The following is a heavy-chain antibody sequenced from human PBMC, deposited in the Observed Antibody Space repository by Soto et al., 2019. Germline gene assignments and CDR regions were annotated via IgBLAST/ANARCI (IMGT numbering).Heavy chain of an antibody. V-gene: IGHV3-30*03. J-gene: IGHJ3*02. CDR1: GFTFSSYG. CDR3: ARDGSRLMMATIYGRNDAFDI. Sequence: QVQLVESGGGVVQPGRSLRLSCAASGFTFSSYGMHWVRQAPGKGLEWVAVISYDGSNKYYADSVKGRFTISRDNSKNTLYLQMNSLRAEDTAVYYCARDGSRLMMATIYGRNDAFDIWGQGTMVTVSS. D-gene: IGHD5-12*01. CDR2: ISYDGSNK.